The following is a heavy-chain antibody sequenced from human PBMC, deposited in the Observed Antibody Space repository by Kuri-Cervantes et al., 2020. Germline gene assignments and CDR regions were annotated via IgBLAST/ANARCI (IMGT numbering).Heavy chain of an antibody. J-gene: IGHJ6*02. CDR3: ARDPFAIAAWGDYYYGMDV. CDR2: IWYDGSNK. Sequence: GGSLRLSCAASGFTFSDYYMSWIRQAPGKGLEWVAVIWYDGSNKYYADSVKGRFTISRDNSKNTLYLQMNSLRAEDTAVYYCARDPFAIAAWGDYYYGMDVWGQGTTVTVSS. D-gene: IGHD6-6*01. CDR1: GFTFSDYY. V-gene: IGHV3-33*08.